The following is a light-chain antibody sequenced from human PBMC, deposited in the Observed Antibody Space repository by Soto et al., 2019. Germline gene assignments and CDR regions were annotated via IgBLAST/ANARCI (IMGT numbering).Light chain of an antibody. Sequence: AVQMTQSPSSLSASLGDRVTITCRASQDVRNDLGWYQQKPGQAPKLLIYPISTLQIGVTSGFSGSGSGTDFTLTISSLQPEESATYYCLQDSYYPYTFGQGTNVEI. J-gene: IGKJ2*01. CDR1: QDVRND. CDR2: PIS. V-gene: IGKV1-6*01. CDR3: LQDSYYPYT.